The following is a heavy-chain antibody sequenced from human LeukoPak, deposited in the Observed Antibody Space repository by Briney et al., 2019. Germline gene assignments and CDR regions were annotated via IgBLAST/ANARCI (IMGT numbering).Heavy chain of an antibody. CDR3: AKGIAAAGIQYYFDY. J-gene: IGHJ4*02. V-gene: IGHV3-9*01. D-gene: IGHD6-13*01. Sequence: GGSLRLSCAASGFTFDDYAMHWVRQAPGKGLEWVSGISWNSGSIGYADSVKGRFTISRDNAKNSLYLQMNSLRAGDTALYYCAKGIAAAGIQYYFDYWGQGTLVTVSS. CDR1: GFTFDDYA. CDR2: ISWNSGSI.